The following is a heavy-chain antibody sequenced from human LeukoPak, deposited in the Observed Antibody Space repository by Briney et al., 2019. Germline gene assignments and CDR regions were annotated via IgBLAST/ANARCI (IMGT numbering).Heavy chain of an antibody. J-gene: IGHJ3*02. D-gene: IGHD4-17*01. CDR3: VRNDGDNAFDI. V-gene: IGHV3-48*01. CDR1: RFTFSTYS. CDR2: ISSSSTNI. Sequence: GGSLRLSCAASRFTFSTYSMNWVRQAPGRGLEWVSYISSSSTNIYYKDSVKGRFTISRDNAKDSLYLHMTSLRAEDTAVYYCVRNDGDNAFDIWGQGTMVIVSS.